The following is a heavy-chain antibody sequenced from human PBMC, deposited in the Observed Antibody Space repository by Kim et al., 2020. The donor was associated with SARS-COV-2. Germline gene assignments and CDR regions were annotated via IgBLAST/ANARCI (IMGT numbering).Heavy chain of an antibody. D-gene: IGHD3-10*01. CDR1: GFTFSSYS. Sequence: GGSLRLSCAASGFTFSSYSMNWVRQAPGKGLEWVSSISSSSSYIYYADSVKGRFTISRDNAKNSLYLQMNSLRAEDTAVYYCARDTHPDPMAPNYYYYGMDVWGQGTTVTVSS. J-gene: IGHJ6*02. CDR2: ISSSSSYI. V-gene: IGHV3-21*01. CDR3: ARDTHPDPMAPNYYYYGMDV.